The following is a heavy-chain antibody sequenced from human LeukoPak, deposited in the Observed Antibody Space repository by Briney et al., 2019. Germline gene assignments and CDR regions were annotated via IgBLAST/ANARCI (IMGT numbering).Heavy chain of an antibody. V-gene: IGHV4-34*01. Sequence: SETLSLTCAVYGGSFSAHYWSWIRQPPGKGLEWIGEINHSGSTNYNPSLKSRVTISVDTSKNQFSLKLSSVTAADTAVYYCASNTAMADYWGQGTLVTVSS. D-gene: IGHD5-18*01. J-gene: IGHJ4*02. CDR2: INHSGST. CDR1: GGSFSAHY. CDR3: ASNTAMADY.